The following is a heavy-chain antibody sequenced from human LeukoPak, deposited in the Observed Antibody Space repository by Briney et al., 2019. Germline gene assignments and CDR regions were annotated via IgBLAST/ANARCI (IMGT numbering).Heavy chain of an antibody. J-gene: IGHJ4*02. CDR3: AREARAYCGGDCYSFAY. CDR2: ISYDGSNK. D-gene: IGHD2-21*02. V-gene: IGHV3-30*04. Sequence: GSLRLSCAASGFTFSSYAMHWVRQAPGKGLEWVAVISYDGSNKYYADSVKGRFTISRDNSKNTLYLQMNSLRAEDTAVYYCAREARAYCGGDCYSFAYWGQGTLVTVSS. CDR1: GFTFSSYA.